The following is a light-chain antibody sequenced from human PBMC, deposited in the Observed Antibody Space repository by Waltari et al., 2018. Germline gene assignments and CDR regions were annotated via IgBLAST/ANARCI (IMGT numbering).Light chain of an antibody. CDR3: QQYDNWLPYT. CDR1: QSVNSN. V-gene: IGKV3-15*01. J-gene: IGKJ2*01. CDR2: GGS. Sequence: EIAMTQSPATLSVSPGERATLSCRTSQSVNSNLAWYQQRPGQPPRLLIYGGSTRAPSIPGRFRGSGSGTEFTLTISRLQSEDFAVYYCQQYDNWLPYTFGQGTKVDMK.